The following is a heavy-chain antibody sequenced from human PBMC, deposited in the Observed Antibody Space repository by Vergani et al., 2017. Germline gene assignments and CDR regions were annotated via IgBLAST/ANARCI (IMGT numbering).Heavy chain of an antibody. CDR1: GFSFTTDA. V-gene: IGHV3-23*02. J-gene: IGHJ5*01. D-gene: IGHD1-1*01. Sequence: EVQLLESGGDLVQPGGSLRLSCAASGFSFTTDAMSWGCQAPGKGLEWVSTINTNGDYTRYGDSVKGRFTNSRDNSKSTLYLHMNSLRAEATAIYYCAKGGWNYWFDSWGQGTLVIDS. CDR2: INTNGDYT. CDR3: AKGGWNYWFDS.